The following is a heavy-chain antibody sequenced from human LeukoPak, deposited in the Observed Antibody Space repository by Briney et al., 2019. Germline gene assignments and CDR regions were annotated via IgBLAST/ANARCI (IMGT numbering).Heavy chain of an antibody. CDR2: IKEDGTAK. CDR3: ARGYGGNSAAFDI. V-gene: IGHV3-7*01. J-gene: IGHJ3*02. CDR1: GFSFSDHW. Sequence: GGSLRLSCVASGFSFSDHWMSWVRQAPGKGLEWVANIKEDGTAKFYGDSVKGRFTISRDNSKNILYLQMNSLRVEDTAVYFCARGYGGNSAAFDIWGQGTMVTVSS. D-gene: IGHD4-23*01.